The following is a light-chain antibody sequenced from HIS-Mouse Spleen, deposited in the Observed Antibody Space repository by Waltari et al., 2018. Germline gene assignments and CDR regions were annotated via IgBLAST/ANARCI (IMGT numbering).Light chain of an antibody. V-gene: IGLV3-10*01. Sequence: VSPGQTARITCSGDALPKTYAYWYQQKSGQAPVLVIYEDSKRPSGIPERFSGSSSGTMAILTISGAQVEDEADYYCYSTDSSGNHRVFGGGTKLTVL. CDR1: ALPKTY. CDR2: EDS. CDR3: YSTDSSGNHRV. J-gene: IGLJ2*01.